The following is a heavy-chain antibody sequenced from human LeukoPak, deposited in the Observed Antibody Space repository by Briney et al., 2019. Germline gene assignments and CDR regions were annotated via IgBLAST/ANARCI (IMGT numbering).Heavy chain of an antibody. Sequence: ASVKVSCKASGYTFTSYGISWVRQAPGQGLEWMGWISAYNGNTNYAQKLQGRVTMTTDTSTSTAYMELRSLRSDDTAVYYCARDVLSYYYDSSGYTEYFQHWGQGTLVTVSS. CDR3: ARDVLSYYYDSSGYTEYFQH. J-gene: IGHJ1*01. D-gene: IGHD3-22*01. V-gene: IGHV1-18*01. CDR2: ISAYNGNT. CDR1: GYTFTSYG.